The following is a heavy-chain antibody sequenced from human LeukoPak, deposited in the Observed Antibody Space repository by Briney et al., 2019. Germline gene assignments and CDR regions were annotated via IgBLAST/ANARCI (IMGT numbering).Heavy chain of an antibody. D-gene: IGHD1-20*01. Sequence: ASVKVSFKASGYAFTGYYMHWVRPAPGQGLEWMGRINPNSGDTNYAQKFQGRVTITRDTSISTTSLAQSRLRSDGPGVFLCARQNRGGGLTDTLGQYYYYYFMDVWGKGSKVSVCS. V-gene: IGHV1-2*05. CDR1: GYAFTGYY. CDR2: INPNSGDT. J-gene: IGHJ6*03. CDR3: ARQNRGGGLTDTLGQYYYYYFMDV.